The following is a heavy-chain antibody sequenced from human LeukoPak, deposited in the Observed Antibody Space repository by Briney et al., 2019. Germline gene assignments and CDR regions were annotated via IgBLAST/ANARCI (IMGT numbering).Heavy chain of an antibody. CDR3: ARTSITVAMDY. CDR2: IYYSGST. Sequence: SETLSLTCTVSGGSIRSYYWSWIRQPPGKGLEWIGYIYYSGSTNYNPSLKSRVTMSVDTSKNQFSLKLTSVTAADAAVYYCARTSITVAMDYWGQGALVTVSS. J-gene: IGHJ4*02. D-gene: IGHD6-19*01. V-gene: IGHV4-59*08. CDR1: GGSIRSYY.